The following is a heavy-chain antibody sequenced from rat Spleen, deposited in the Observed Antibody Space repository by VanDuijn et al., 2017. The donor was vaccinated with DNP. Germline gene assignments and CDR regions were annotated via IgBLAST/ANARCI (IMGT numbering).Heavy chain of an antibody. CDR1: GFTFSDFY. D-gene: IGHD4-3*01. CDR3: VRWNSGHFDY. CDR2: IRYDGGTT. Sequence: EVQLVESGGGLVQPGRSLKLSCAASGFTFSDFYMAWVRQAPTKGLEWVAYIRYDGGTTKYGDSVKGRFTISRDNAKNTLYLQMNSLRSEDMATYYCVRWNSGHFDYWGQGVMVTVSS. V-gene: IGHV5-22*01. J-gene: IGHJ2*01.